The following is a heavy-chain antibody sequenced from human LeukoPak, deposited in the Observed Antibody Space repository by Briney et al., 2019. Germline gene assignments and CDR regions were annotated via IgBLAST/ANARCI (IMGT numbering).Heavy chain of an antibody. CDR3: ARDGET. CDR2: INWNGGRT. CDR1: GFTFEDYD. V-gene: IGHV3-20*04. J-gene: IGHJ5*02. Sequence: PGGSLRLSCAASGFTFEDYDMSWVRQAPGKGLEWVSGINWNGGRTGYGDSAKGRFTISRDNAKNSLFLEMNSLRAEDTAFYYCARDGETWGQGTLVIVSS. D-gene: IGHD7-27*01.